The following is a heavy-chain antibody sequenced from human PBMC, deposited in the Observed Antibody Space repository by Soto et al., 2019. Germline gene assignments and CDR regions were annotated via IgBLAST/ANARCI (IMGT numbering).Heavy chain of an antibody. CDR1: GFTFSSYS. Sequence: LRLSCAASGFTFSSYSMNWVRQAPGKGLEWVSSISSSSSYIYYADSVKGRFTISRDNAKNSLYLQMNSLRAEDTAVYYCARPRGGRSYSSGYWGQGTLVTVSS. J-gene: IGHJ4*02. CDR3: ARPRGGRSYSSGY. D-gene: IGHD6-19*01. V-gene: IGHV3-21*01. CDR2: ISSSSSYI.